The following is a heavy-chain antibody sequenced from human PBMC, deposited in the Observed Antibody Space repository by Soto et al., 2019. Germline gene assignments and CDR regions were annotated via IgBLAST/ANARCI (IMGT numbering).Heavy chain of an antibody. CDR1: GFTFSSYS. CDR2: ISSSSYI. V-gene: IGHV3-21*01. CDR3: ARDYRGFGELLWDY. D-gene: IGHD3-10*01. Sequence: GGSLRLSCAASGFTFSSYSMNWVRQAPGKGLEWVSSISSSSYIYYADSVKGRFTISRDNAKNSLYLQMNSLRAEDTAVYYCARDYRGFGELLWDYWGQGTLVTVSS. J-gene: IGHJ4*02.